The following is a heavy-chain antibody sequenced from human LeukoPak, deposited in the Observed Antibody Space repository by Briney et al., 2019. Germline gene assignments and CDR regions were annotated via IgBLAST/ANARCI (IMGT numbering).Heavy chain of an antibody. CDR3: AKVSIAVAFGDAFDI. Sequence: PGGSLRLSCAASGFAVSSNHMTWVRQAPGKGLEWVSVISDTGTIYYADSVKGRLAISRDNSKNTLYLQMNSLRAEDTAVYYCAKVSIAVAFGDAFDIWGQGTMVTVSS. V-gene: IGHV3-66*01. CDR2: ISDTGTI. J-gene: IGHJ3*02. CDR1: GFAVSSNH. D-gene: IGHD6-19*01.